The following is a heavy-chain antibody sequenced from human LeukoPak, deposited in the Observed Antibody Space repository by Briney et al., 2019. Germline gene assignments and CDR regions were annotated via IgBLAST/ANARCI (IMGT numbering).Heavy chain of an antibody. CDR1: GFTLSRYW. CDR3: ARDKVGAIDY. Sequence: GGSLRLSCAASGFTLSRYWMHWVRQVPGKGLVWVSRIEPDGSRITYADSLKGRFTISRDNAKNSLYLQMNSLRAEDTAVYYCARDKVGAIDYWGQGTLVTVSS. CDR2: IEPDGSRI. J-gene: IGHJ4*02. D-gene: IGHD1-26*01. V-gene: IGHV3-74*01.